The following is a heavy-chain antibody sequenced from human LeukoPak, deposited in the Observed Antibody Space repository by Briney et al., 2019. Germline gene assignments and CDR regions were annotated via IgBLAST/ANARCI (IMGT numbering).Heavy chain of an antibody. CDR1: GFTFSSYG. D-gene: IGHD3-22*01. J-gene: IGHJ4*02. V-gene: IGHV3-30*02. Sequence: GGSLRLSCAASGFTFSSYGMHWVRQAPGKGLEWVAFIRYDGRNKYYADSVKGRFTISRDNSKNTLYLQMNSLRAEDTAVYYCAKEEGRDYYDSSGFDYWGQGTLVTVSS. CDR2: IRYDGRNK. CDR3: AKEEGRDYYDSSGFDY.